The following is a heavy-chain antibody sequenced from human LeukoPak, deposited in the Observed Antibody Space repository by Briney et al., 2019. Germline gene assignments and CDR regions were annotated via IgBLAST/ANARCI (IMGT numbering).Heavy chain of an antibody. V-gene: IGHV3-48*01. Sequence: GGSLRLSCAASGFTFSSYSMNWVRQAPGKGLEWVSYISSFSGTIYYADSVKGRFTISRDNAKNSLYLQMNSLRAEDTAVYYCARDHGGSYSYWGQGTLVTVSS. D-gene: IGHD1-26*01. CDR1: GFTFSSYS. CDR2: ISSFSGTI. J-gene: IGHJ4*02. CDR3: ARDHGGSYSY.